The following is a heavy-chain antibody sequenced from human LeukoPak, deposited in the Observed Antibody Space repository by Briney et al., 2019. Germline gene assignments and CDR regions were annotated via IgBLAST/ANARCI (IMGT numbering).Heavy chain of an antibody. CDR3: ASTMVRGVIIFDY. Sequence: ASVNVSCKASGYTFTSYGISWVRQAPGQGLEWMGWISAYNGNTNYAQKFQGRVTITADESTSTAYMELSSLRSEDTAVYYCASTMVRGVIIFDYWGQGTLVTVSS. V-gene: IGHV1-18*01. D-gene: IGHD3-10*01. CDR2: ISAYNGNT. CDR1: GYTFTSYG. J-gene: IGHJ4*02.